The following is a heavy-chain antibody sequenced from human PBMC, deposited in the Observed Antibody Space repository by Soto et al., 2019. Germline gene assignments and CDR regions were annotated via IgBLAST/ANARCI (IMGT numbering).Heavy chain of an antibody. D-gene: IGHD6-19*01. CDR2: INPSGGST. V-gene: IGHV1-46*03. CDR1: GYTFTSYY. CDR3: ARETYPWRGSGLFDP. J-gene: IGHJ5*02. Sequence: QVQLVQSGAEVKKPGASVKVSCKASGYTFTSYYMHWVRQAPGQGLEWMGIINPSGGSTSYAQKFHGRVTMTRDTSTSTVYMELSSLRSEDTAVYYCARETYPWRGSGLFDPWGQGTLVTVSS.